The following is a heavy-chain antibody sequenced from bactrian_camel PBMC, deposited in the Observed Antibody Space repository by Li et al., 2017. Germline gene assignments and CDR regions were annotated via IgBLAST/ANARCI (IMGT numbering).Heavy chain of an antibody. V-gene: IGHV3S1*01. D-gene: IGHD5*01. CDR3: ATELGYVGADFAD. J-gene: IGHJ6*01. CDR1: GYTYNRNC. Sequence: VQLVESGGGSVQAGGSLRLSCAASGYTYNRNCMAWFRQAPGKEREGVARIYTGSGNTYYSDSVKGGFTISRDNAKNTVYLQMNRLKSEDTALYYCATELGYVGADFADWGQGTQVTVS. CDR2: IYTGSGNT.